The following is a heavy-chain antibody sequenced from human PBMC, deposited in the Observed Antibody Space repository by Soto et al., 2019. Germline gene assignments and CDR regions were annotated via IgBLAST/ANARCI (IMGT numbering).Heavy chain of an antibody. V-gene: IGHV1-2*02. CDR1: GYTFTSYY. CDR3: ARGWGSSSGTFDY. Sequence: GASVKVSCTASGYTFTSYYIHWVRQAPGQGLEWMGWINPITGGTNYAQKFQGRVAMTRDTSISTAYMELSRLRSDDTAVYYCARGWGSSSGTFDYWGQGTLVPSPQ. D-gene: IGHD6-13*01. J-gene: IGHJ4*02. CDR2: INPITGGT.